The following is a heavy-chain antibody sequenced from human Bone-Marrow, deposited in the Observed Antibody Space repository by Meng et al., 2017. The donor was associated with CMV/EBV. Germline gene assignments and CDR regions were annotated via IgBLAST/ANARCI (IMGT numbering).Heavy chain of an antibody. CDR2: INPDGSEK. J-gene: IGHJ6*02. V-gene: IGHV3-7*01. Sequence: GESLKISCAASGFTFSSYAMSWVRQAPGKGLEWVADINPDGSEKHYVDSVKGRFTVSRDNAKNTLYLQMNSLRAEDTAVYYCASVGYCSSTSCSTHFYYGLDVWGQGTTVTVSS. D-gene: IGHD2-2*01. CDR1: GFTFSSYA. CDR3: ASVGYCSSTSCSTHFYYGLDV.